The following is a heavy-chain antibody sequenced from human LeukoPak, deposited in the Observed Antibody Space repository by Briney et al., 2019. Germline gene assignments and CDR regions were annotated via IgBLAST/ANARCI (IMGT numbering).Heavy chain of an antibody. J-gene: IGHJ3*01. V-gene: IGHV1-3*02. CDR1: GYTFTTYT. CDR3: AAPSARSTVTTWSAFDL. D-gene: IGHD4-17*01. CDR2: SNAGNGNT. Sequence: ASVKVSCKASGYTFTTYTMHWVRQAPGQRLEWMRWSNAGNGNTKYSQDFQGRVTISRDTIASTAYMELSSLRSEDSAMYYCAAPSARSTVTTWSAFDLWGQGTMVTVSS.